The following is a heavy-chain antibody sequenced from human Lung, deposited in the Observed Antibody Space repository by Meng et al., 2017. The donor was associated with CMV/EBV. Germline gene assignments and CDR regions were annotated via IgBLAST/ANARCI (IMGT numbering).Heavy chain of an antibody. D-gene: IGHD6-19*01. J-gene: IGHJ5*02. Sequence: SCVASGLTFSSHPMTWVRQAPGKGLEWVSSIRGSGGSTYSADSVQGRFTISRDNSKNTLYLQMSALRDEDTALYYCARGGPVAGKNWFDRWGQGTXVT. CDR2: IRGSGGST. V-gene: IGHV3-23*01. CDR3: ARGGPVAGKNWFDR. CDR1: GLTFSSHP.